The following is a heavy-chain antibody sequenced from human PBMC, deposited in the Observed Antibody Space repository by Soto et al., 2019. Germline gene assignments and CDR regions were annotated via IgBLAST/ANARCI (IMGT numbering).Heavy chain of an antibody. CDR1: GFSLNTREVG. D-gene: IGHD6-19*01. J-gene: IGHJ4*02. V-gene: IGHV2-5*02. Sequence: QITLKESGPTLVKPTQTLTLTCTFSGFSLNTREVGVGWIRQPPGKALEWLARIYWDGDKHFSQSLTSRLTISKDTSKNQGALTVTNMEPGDTATYYCAASGQTGLYFITGWYFDTWGQGTLVTVSS. CDR2: IYWDGDK. CDR3: AASGQTGLYFITGWYFDT.